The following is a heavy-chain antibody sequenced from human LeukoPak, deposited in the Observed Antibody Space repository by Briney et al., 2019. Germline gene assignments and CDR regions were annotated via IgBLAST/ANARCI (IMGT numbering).Heavy chain of an antibody. CDR3: TRPYGSGSYHWFDP. V-gene: IGHV3-49*04. Sequence: GGSLRLSCTASGFTFGDYAMSWVRQAPGKGLEWVGFIRSKAYGGTTEYAASVKGRFTISRDDSESIAYLQMNSLKTEDTAVYYCTRPYGSGSYHWFDPWGQGTLVTVSS. D-gene: IGHD3-10*01. CDR1: GFTFGDYA. CDR2: IRSKAYGGTT. J-gene: IGHJ5*02.